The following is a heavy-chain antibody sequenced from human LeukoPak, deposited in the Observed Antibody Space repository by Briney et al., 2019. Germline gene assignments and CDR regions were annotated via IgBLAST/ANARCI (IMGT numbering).Heavy chain of an antibody. CDR1: GYTFTSYG. D-gene: IGHD3-10*01. J-gene: IGHJ4*02. CDR3: ARDQTQIWFGEGLWYFDY. CDR2: ISAYNGNT. Sequence: GASVKVSCKASGYTFTSYGISWVRQAPGQGLEWTGWISAYNGNTNYAQKLQGRVTMTTDTSTSTAYMELRSLTSDDTAVYYCARDQTQIWFGEGLWYFDYWGQGTLVTVSS. V-gene: IGHV1-18*01.